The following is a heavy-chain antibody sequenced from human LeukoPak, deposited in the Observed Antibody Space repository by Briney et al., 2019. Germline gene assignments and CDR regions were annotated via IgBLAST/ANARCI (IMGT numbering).Heavy chain of an antibody. J-gene: IGHJ6*02. CDR2: INHSGST. V-gene: IGHV4-34*01. CDR1: GGSFSGYY. CDR3: ARASPGELAAAGADYYYGMDV. D-gene: IGHD6-13*01. Sequence: SETLSLTCAVSGGSFSGYYWSWIRQPPGKGLEWIGEINHSGSTNYNPSLKSRVTISVDTSKNQFSLKLSSVTAADTAVYYCARASPGELAAAGADYYYGMDVWGQGTTVTVSS.